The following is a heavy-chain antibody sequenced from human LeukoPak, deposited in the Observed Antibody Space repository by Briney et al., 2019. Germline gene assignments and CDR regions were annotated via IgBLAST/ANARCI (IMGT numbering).Heavy chain of an antibody. CDR2: IYYSGST. CDR1: GGSLSSGDYY. J-gene: IGHJ4*02. CDR3: ARGTSGVYYGSGTFDY. Sequence: PSETLSLTCTVSGGSLSSGDYYWSWIRQPPGKGLEWIGYIYYSGSTYYNPSLKSRVTISVDTSKNQFSLKLSSVTAADTAVYYCARGTSGVYYGSGTFDYWGQGTLVTVSS. V-gene: IGHV4-30-4*01. D-gene: IGHD3-10*01.